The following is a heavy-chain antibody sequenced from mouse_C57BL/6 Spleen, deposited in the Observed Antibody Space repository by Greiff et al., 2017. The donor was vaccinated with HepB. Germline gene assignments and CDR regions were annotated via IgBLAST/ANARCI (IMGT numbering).Heavy chain of an antibody. J-gene: IGHJ1*03. V-gene: IGHV5-6*01. CDR1: GFTFSSYG. CDR3: ARQDDYGSSWYFDV. Sequence: DVHLVESGGDLVKPGGSLKLSCAASGFTFSSYGMSWVRQTPDKRLEWVATISSGGSYTYYPDSVKGRFTISRDNAKNTLYLQMSSLKSEDTAMYYCARQDDYGSSWYFDVWGTGTTVTVSS. CDR2: ISSGGSYT. D-gene: IGHD1-1*01.